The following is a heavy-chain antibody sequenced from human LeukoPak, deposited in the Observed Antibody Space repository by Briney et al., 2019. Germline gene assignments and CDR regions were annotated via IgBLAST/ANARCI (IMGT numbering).Heavy chain of an antibody. V-gene: IGHV1-2*02. D-gene: IGHD6-13*01. Sequence: GASVKAPCKASGYTFTGYYMHWVRQAPGQGLEWMGWINPNSGGTNYAQKFQGRVTMTRDTSISTAYMELSRLRSDDTAVYYCARASAGYSSSWYVGWGQGTLVTVSS. J-gene: IGHJ4*02. CDR1: GYTFTGYY. CDR2: INPNSGGT. CDR3: ARASAGYSSSWYVG.